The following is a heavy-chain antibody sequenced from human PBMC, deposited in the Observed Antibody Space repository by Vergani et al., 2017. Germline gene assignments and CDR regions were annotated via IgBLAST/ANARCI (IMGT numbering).Heavy chain of an antibody. CDR2: INSGNGNT. CDR1: GYTFTSYA. Sequence: QVQLVQSGAEVKKPGASVKVSCKASGYTFTSYAMHWVRQAPGQRLEWMGWINSGNGNTKYSQKFQGRVIITRDTSASTAYMELSSLRSEDTAMYYCARELRQQLYDYWGQGTLVTVSS. CDR3: ARELRQQLYDY. V-gene: IGHV1-3*01. J-gene: IGHJ4*02. D-gene: IGHD6-13*01.